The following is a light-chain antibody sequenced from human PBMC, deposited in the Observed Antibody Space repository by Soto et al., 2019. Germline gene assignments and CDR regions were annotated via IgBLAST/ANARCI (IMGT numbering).Light chain of an antibody. J-gene: IGLJ3*02. CDR1: SSIIGAGYD. CDR3: QSYDSSLSGWV. Sequence: QSVLTQPPSVSGAPGQRVTISCTGSSSIIGAGYDVHWYQQLPGTAPQLLIYSHSNRPSGVPDRFSGSKSGTSASLAITGLQDEDEADYYCQSYDSSLSGWVFGGGTKLTVL. CDR2: SHS. V-gene: IGLV1-40*01.